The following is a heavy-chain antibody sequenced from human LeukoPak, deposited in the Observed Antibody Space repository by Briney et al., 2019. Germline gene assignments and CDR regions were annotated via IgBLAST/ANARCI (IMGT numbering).Heavy chain of an antibody. CDR2: VFPHDSDT. CDR3: TSFNRDGYKNFDL. V-gene: IGHV5-51*01. J-gene: IGHJ4*02. CDR1: GHSFATYW. Sequence: GESLKISCQGFGHSFATYWLGWVRQMPGKGLELMGMVFPHDSDTRYSPSFQGQVTISADKSISTAYLQWTSLKASDTAMYFCTSFNRDGYKNFDLWGQGTLVTVSS. D-gene: IGHD5-24*01.